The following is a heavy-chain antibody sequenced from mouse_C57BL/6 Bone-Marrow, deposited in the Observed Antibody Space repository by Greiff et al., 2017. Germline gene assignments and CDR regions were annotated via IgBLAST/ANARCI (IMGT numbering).Heavy chain of an antibody. J-gene: IGHJ1*03. CDR3: ARVLVRNWYFDV. Sequence: QVQLQQPGAELVMPGASVKLSCKASGYTFTSYWMHWVKQRPGQGLEWIGEIDPSDSYTNYNQKFKGKSTLTVDKSSSTAYMQLSSLTSEDSAVYYCARVLVRNWYFDVWGTGTTVTVSS. D-gene: IGHD2-10*02. CDR2: IDPSDSYT. CDR1: GYTFTSYW. V-gene: IGHV1-69*01.